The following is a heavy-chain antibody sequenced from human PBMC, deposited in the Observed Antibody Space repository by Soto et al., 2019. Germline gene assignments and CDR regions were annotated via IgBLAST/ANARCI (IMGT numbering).Heavy chain of an antibody. Sequence: GASVKVSWKTSGYTNTRYAGHWVRQAPGQRLEWMGWINAGNGNTKYSQKFQGRVTITRDTSASTAYMELSSLRSEDTAVYYCATDSGTGGYYGMDVWGQGTTVTVSS. D-gene: IGHD1-1*01. CDR1: GYTNTRYA. V-gene: IGHV1-3*01. J-gene: IGHJ6*02. CDR3: ATDSGTGGYYGMDV. CDR2: INAGNGNT.